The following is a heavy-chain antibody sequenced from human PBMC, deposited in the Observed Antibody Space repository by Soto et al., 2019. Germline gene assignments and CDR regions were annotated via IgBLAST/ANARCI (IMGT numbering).Heavy chain of an antibody. CDR2: IYSSENT. CDR3: ARGGPSGSYYYYYGMDV. D-gene: IGHD1-26*01. V-gene: IGHV4-39*02. J-gene: IGHJ6*02. Sequence: TSETLSLTCTVSGGSVSSSSYSWGWIRQSPGKGLEWIATIYSSENTYYNPSLLSRVTISVDTSRNDFSLRLSSVTAADTAVYYCARGGPSGSYYYYYGMDVWGQGTTVTVSS. CDR1: GGSVSSSSYS.